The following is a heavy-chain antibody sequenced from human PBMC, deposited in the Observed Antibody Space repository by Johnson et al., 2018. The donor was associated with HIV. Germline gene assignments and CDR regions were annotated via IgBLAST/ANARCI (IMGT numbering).Heavy chain of an antibody. CDR2: ISYDGSNN. D-gene: IGHD6-19*01. V-gene: IGHV3-30-3*01. CDR1: GFTSTNCA. J-gene: IGHJ3*02. Sequence: MQLVESGGGVVQPGRSLRLSCAASGFTSTNCARHWVRQAPGISYDGSNNYYADCVKGRFTVSRDNSKNTLYLQMNSLRAEDTAVYYCAKDGQWLVSPGGAFDIWGQGAMVTVSS. CDR3: AKDGQWLVSPGGAFDI.